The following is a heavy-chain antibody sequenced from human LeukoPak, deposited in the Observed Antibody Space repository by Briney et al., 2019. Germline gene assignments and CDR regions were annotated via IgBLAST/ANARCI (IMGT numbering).Heavy chain of an antibody. Sequence: PSETLSLTCTASGGSISSSSYYWGWIRQPPGKGLEWIGSIYYSGSTYYNPSLKSRVTISVDTSKNQFSLKLSSVTAADTAVYYCARHGNFWSGYRSPHYFDYWGQGTLVTVSS. V-gene: IGHV4-39*07. CDR3: ARHGNFWSGYRSPHYFDY. CDR2: IYYSGST. J-gene: IGHJ4*02. CDR1: GGSISSSSYY. D-gene: IGHD3-3*01.